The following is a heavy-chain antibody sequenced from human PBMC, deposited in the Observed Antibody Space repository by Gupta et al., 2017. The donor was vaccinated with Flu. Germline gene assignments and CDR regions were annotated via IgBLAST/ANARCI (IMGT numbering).Heavy chain of an antibody. Sequence: GIINPSGGSTSYAQKFQGRVTMTRDTSTSTVYMELSSLRSEDTAVYYCARDPRKPYSSSWYSPYGMDVWGQGTTVTVS. V-gene: IGHV1-46*03. J-gene: IGHJ6*02. CDR2: INPSGGST. CDR3: ARDPRKPYSSSWYSPYGMDV. D-gene: IGHD6-13*01.